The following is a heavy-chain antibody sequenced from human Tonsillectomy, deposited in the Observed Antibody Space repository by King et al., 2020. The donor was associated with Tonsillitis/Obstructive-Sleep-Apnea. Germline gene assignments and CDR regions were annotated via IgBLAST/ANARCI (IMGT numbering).Heavy chain of an antibody. CDR3: ARRPRDSSGYYFDY. D-gene: IGHD3-22*01. CDR1: GGSISSYY. J-gene: IGHJ4*02. V-gene: IGHV4-59*08. CDR2: IYYSGST. Sequence: VQLQESGPGLVKPSETLSLTCTVSGGSISSYYWSWIRPPPGKGLEWIGYIYYSGSTNYNPSLKSRVTISVDTSKNQFSLKLSSVTAADTAVYYCARRPRDSSGYYFDYWGQGTLVTVSS.